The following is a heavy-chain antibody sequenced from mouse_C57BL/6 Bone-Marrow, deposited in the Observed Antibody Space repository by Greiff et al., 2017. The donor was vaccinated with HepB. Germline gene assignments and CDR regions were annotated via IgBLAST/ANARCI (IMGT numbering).Heavy chain of an antibody. D-gene: IGHD1-1*01. CDR3: ARPYYYGSSPYWYFDV. J-gene: IGHJ1*03. V-gene: IGHV5-17*01. CDR2: ISSGSSTI. CDR1: GFTFSDYG. Sequence: EVQRVESGGGLVKPGGSLKLSCAASGFTFSDYGMHWVRQAPEKGLEWVAYISSGSSTIYYADTVEGRFTISRDNAKNTLFLQMTSLRSEDTAMYYCARPYYYGSSPYWYFDVWGTGTTGTVSS.